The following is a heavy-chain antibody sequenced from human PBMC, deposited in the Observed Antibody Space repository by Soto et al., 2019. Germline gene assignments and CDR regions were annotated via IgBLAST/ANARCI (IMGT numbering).Heavy chain of an antibody. CDR1: GFTFSSYA. J-gene: IGHJ6*02. Sequence: PGGSLRLSCAASGFTFSSYAMNWVRQSPGKGLEWVSLISGSADRTYYTDSVKGRFTISRDNAKNSLYLQMNSLRAEDTAVYYCARDWISSSSSEGYYYYYGMDVWGQGTTVTVSS. V-gene: IGHV3-23*01. CDR3: ARDWISSSSSEGYYYYYGMDV. CDR2: ISGSADRT. D-gene: IGHD6-6*01.